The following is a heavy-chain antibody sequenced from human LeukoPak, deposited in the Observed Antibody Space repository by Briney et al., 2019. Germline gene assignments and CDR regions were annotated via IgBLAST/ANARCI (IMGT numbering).Heavy chain of an antibody. V-gene: IGHV1-69*05. D-gene: IGHD3-22*01. CDR3: AGRGGYYYDSSGYFQ. CDR2: IIPIFGTA. J-gene: IGHJ4*02. Sequence: ASVKVSCKASGGSFTFTSHAISWVRQAPGQGLEWMGGIIPIFGTANYAQKFQGRVTITTDESTSTAYMELSSLRSEDTAVYYCAGRGGYYYDSSGYFQWGQGTLVTVSS. CDR1: GGSFTFTSHA.